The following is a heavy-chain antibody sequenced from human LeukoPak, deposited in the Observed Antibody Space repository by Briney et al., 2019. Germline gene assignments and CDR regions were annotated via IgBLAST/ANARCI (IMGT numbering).Heavy chain of an antibody. CDR1: GFTFSDYW. Sequence: GGSLRLSCAVSGFTFSDYWMHWVRQTPGKGLMWVSRIDSDGSRTSYADSVKGRFTISRDNAKNTLYLQMNSLRAEDTAVYYCARSPNCGGDCSWGQGTLVTVSS. V-gene: IGHV3-74*01. CDR3: ARSPNCGGDCS. J-gene: IGHJ5*02. D-gene: IGHD2-21*02. CDR2: IDSDGSRT.